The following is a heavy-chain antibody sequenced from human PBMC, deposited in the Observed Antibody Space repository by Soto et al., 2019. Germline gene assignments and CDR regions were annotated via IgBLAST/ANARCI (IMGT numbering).Heavy chain of an antibody. CDR3: ARGMKAVAGNAFDI. Sequence: SVKVSCKASGGTFSSYAISWVRQAPGQGLEWMGGIIPIFGTANYAQKFQGRVTITADESTSTAYMELSSLRSEDTSVYYCARGMKAVAGNAFDIWGQGTMVTVSS. J-gene: IGHJ3*02. CDR2: IIPIFGTA. D-gene: IGHD6-19*01. V-gene: IGHV1-69*13. CDR1: GGTFSSYA.